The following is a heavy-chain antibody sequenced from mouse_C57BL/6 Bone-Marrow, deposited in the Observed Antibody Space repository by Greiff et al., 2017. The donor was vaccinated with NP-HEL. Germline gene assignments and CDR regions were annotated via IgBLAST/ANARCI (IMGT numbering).Heavy chain of an antibody. CDR1: GYTFTTYP. D-gene: IGHD2-3*01. Sequence: VKLMESGAELVKPGASVKMSCKASGYTFTTYPIEWMKQNHGKSLEWIGNFHPYNDDTKYNEKFKGKATLTVEKSSSTVYLELSRLTSDDSAVYYCARPGLLGYYFDYWGQGTTLTVSS. CDR3: ARPGLLGYYFDY. J-gene: IGHJ2*01. CDR2: FHPYNDDT. V-gene: IGHV1-47*01.